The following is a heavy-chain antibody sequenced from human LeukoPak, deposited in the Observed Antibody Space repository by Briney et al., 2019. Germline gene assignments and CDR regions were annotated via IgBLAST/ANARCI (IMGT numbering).Heavy chain of an antibody. V-gene: IGHV4-34*01. J-gene: IGHJ6*02. CDR3: ARENIVVVPAAPYYYYGMDV. CDR1: GGSFSGYY. Sequence: SETLSLTCAVYGGSFSGYYWGWIRQPPGKGLEWIGEINHSGSTNYNPSLKSRVTISVDTSKNQFSLKLSSVTAADTAVYYCARENIVVVPAAPYYYYGMDVWGQGTTVTVSS. D-gene: IGHD2-2*01. CDR2: INHSGST.